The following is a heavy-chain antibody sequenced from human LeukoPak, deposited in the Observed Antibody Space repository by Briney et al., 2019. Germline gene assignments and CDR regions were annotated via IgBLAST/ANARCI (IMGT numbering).Heavy chain of an antibody. J-gene: IGHJ4*02. Sequence: GGSLRLSCAASGFTFSTYVVSWVRQAPRKGLEWVSAISGSGGSTYYADSVKGRFTLSRDNSKNPLYMQMNSLRAEDTAVYYCAKDLSGYGVTLLDYWGQGTLVTVSS. CDR1: GFTFSTYV. V-gene: IGHV3-23*01. D-gene: IGHD4-17*01. CDR3: AKDLSGYGVTLLDY. CDR2: ISGSGGST.